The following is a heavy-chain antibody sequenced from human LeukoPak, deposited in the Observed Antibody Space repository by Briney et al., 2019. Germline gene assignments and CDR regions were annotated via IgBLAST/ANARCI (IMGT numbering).Heavy chain of an antibody. J-gene: IGHJ6*03. D-gene: IGHD6-13*01. CDR3: ARSPYRWYGSRWYETQAPPDGDYYYMDV. Sequence: ASVKVSCKASGYTFTSYGISWVRQAPGQGLEWMGWISAYNGNTHYAQKLQGRVTMTPETPTSTAYMELRSLRSDDTAVYYWARSPYRWYGSRWYETQAPPDGDYYYMDVWGKGTTVTVSS. CDR2: ISAYNGNT. CDR1: GYTFTSYG. V-gene: IGHV1-18*01.